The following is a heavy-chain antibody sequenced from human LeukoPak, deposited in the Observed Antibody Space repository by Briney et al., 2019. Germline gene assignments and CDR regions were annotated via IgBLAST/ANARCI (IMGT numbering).Heavy chain of an antibody. CDR1: GYSFTSYW. Sequence: GESLKISCKGSGYSFTSYWIGWVRQMPGKGLEWMGIIYPGDSDTRYSPSFQGQVTISADKSISTAYLQWSSLKASDTAMYYCARHVGQASNYGGDCYPQDDWGQGTLVTVSS. CDR2: IYPGDSDT. CDR3: ARHVGQASNYGGDCYPQDD. V-gene: IGHV5-51*01. D-gene: IGHD2-21*02. J-gene: IGHJ4*02.